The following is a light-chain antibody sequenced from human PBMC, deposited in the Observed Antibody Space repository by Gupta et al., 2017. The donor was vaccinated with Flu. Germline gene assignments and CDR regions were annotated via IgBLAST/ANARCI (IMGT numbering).Light chain of an antibody. J-gene: IGKJ3*01. CDR1: QSVSSY. CDR3: QLRSNWPPGFT. CDR2: DAS. Sequence: EIVLTQSPATLSLSPGERATLSCRASQSVSSYLAWYQQKPGQAPRLLIYDASHRATGIPARFSGSGSGTDFTLTISSLEPEDFAVYYCQLRSNWPPGFTFDPGTKVDIK. V-gene: IGKV3-11*01.